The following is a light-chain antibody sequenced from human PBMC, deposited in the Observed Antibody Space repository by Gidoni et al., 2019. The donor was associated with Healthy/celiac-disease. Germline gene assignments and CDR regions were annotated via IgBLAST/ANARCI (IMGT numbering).Light chain of an antibody. CDR1: SIDVCGYNY. CDR2: EVS. Sequence: QSALTQPPSASGSPGQSVTISCTGNSIDVCGYNYVSWYQQHPGKAPKLMIYEVSKRPSGVPDRFSGSKSGNTASLTVSVLQAEDEADYYCSSYAGSNNLVFGGGTKLTVL. CDR3: SSYAGSNNLV. J-gene: IGLJ3*02. V-gene: IGLV2-8*01.